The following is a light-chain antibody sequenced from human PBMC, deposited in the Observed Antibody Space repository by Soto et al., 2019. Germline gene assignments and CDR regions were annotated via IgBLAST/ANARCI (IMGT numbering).Light chain of an antibody. Sequence: QSALTQPPSASGSPGQSVTISCTGTSSDVCGYNYVSWYQQHPGKAPKLMISEVSKRPSGVPDRFSGSKSGNTASLTVSGLQAEDEADYYCSSFAGNNNLVFGGGTKLTVL. CDR1: SSDVCGYNY. CDR2: EVS. V-gene: IGLV2-8*01. CDR3: SSFAGNNNLV. J-gene: IGLJ2*01.